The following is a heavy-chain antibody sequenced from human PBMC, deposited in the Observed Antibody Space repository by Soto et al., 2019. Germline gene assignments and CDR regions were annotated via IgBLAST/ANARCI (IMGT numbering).Heavy chain of an antibody. CDR2: IYYLGNT. D-gene: IGHD5-12*01. Sequence: SQILSLTCTVSGGSISSGSSYWGWIRQPPGKGLEWIGSIYYLGNTNYNPSLGGRVSISVDTSKNQFSLKLSSVTAADTAVYYCARRHSGYEGLPLGGYYYYYMDVWGKGTTVTVSS. V-gene: IGHV4-39*07. CDR1: GGSISSGSSY. CDR3: ARRHSGYEGLPLGGYYYYYMDV. J-gene: IGHJ6*03.